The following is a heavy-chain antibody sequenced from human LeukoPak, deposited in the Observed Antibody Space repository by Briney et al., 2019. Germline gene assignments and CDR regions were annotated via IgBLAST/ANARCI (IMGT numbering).Heavy chain of an antibody. J-gene: IGHJ6*03. Sequence: SVKVSCKASGGTFSSYAISWVRQAPGQGLEWMGGIIPIFGTANYAQKFQGRVTITADESTSTAYMELSSLRSEDTAVYYCARVRDTAMAEYYYMDVWGKGTTVTVSS. CDR3: ARVRDTAMAEYYYMDV. CDR2: IIPIFGTA. D-gene: IGHD5-18*01. CDR1: GGTFSSYA. V-gene: IGHV1-69*13.